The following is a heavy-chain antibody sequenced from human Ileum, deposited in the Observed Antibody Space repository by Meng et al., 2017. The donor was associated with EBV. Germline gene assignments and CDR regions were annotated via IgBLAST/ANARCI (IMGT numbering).Heavy chain of an antibody. J-gene: IGHJ4*02. D-gene: IGHD4-17*01. V-gene: IGHV4-34*01. CDR3: ARYRLQNDYGDQLCYFDY. Sequence: QVRLQQWGPGRLKPSETLSLTCAVYGGSFSGYYWSWIRQPPGKGLEWIGEINHSGNTNYNPSLKSRVNISLDTSKNQFSLKLSSVTAADTAVYYCARYRLQNDYGDQLCYFDYLGQGTLVTVSS. CDR1: GGSFSGYY. CDR2: INHSGNT.